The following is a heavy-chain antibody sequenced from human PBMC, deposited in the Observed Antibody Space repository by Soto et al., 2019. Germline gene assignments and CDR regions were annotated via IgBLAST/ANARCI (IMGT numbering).Heavy chain of an antibody. CDR2: INHSGST. CDR1: GGSFSGYY. D-gene: IGHD6-13*01. Sequence: SETLSLTCAVYGGSFSGYYWSWIRQPPGKGLEWIGEINHSGSTNYNPSLKSRVTISVDTSKNQFSLKLSSLTAADTAVYYCARGRPTYSSSWYLYFLYWGQGTLVTVSS. V-gene: IGHV4-34*01. J-gene: IGHJ4*02. CDR3: ARGRPTYSSSWYLYFLY.